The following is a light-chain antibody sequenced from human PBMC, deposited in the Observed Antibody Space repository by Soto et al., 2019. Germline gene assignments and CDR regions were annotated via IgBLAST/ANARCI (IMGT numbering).Light chain of an antibody. CDR3: SSYAGRDIWV. CDR1: SVDINY. Sequence: QSALTQPPSASGSRGQSVTISCTGTSVDINYVSWFQQHPGKAPKLRIFEVTKRPSGVPDRFSGSKSGNTASLYVSGRHDDDEADYDCSSYAGRDIWVVGGGTKLTVL. J-gene: IGLJ3*02. V-gene: IGLV2-8*01. CDR2: EVT.